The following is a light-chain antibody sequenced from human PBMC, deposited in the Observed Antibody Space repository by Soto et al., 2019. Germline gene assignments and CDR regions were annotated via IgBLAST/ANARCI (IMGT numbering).Light chain of an antibody. CDR1: NSNIGTNT. V-gene: IGLV1-44*01. J-gene: IGLJ2*01. CDR3: FAWDGSLNVVL. Sequence: QSVLTQPPSASGTPGQRVTISCSGGNSNIGTNTVNWYQHLPGSAPKLLIYSNNQSPSGGADRFSGSKCGTSASLAISGLQPDDEADYYCFAWDGSLNVVLFGGGTKLTVL. CDR2: SNN.